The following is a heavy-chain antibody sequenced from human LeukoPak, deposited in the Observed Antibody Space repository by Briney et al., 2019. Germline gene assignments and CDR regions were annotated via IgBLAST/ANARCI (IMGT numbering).Heavy chain of an antibody. CDR3: ARSPQGGRSYCSSTSCYGGWFDP. Sequence: SETMSLTCAVYGGSFSGYYWSWIRQPAGKGLEWIGEINHSGSTNYNPSLKSRVTISVDTSKNQFSLKLSSVTAAHTAVYYCARSPQGGRSYCSSTSCYGGWFDPWGQGTLVTVSS. J-gene: IGHJ5*02. CDR1: GGSFSGYY. V-gene: IGHV4-34*01. D-gene: IGHD2-2*01. CDR2: INHSGST.